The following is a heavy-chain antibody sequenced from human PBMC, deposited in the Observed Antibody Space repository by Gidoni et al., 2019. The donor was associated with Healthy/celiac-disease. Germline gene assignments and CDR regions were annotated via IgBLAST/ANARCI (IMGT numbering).Heavy chain of an antibody. CDR1: GFTFSDYY. CDR2: ISSSSSYT. J-gene: IGHJ4*02. V-gene: IGHV3-11*06. CDR3: ARARGFNVVVPAAIHFDY. D-gene: IGHD2-2*01. Sequence: QVPLVESGGGLVKPGGSLRLSCAASGFTFSDYYMSWIRQAPGKGLEWVSYISSSSSYTNYADSVKGRFTISRDNAKNSLYLQMNSLRAEDTAVYYCARARGFNVVVPAAIHFDYWGQGTLVTVSS.